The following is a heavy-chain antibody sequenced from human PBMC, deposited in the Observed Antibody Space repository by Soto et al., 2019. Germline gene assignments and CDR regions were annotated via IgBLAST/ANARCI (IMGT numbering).Heavy chain of an antibody. J-gene: IGHJ5*02. CDR3: ARYAAAAGRNNWFDP. D-gene: IGHD6-13*01. V-gene: IGHV1-8*01. CDR1: GYTFTSYD. Sequence: ASVKVSCKASGYTFTSYDINWVRQATGQGLEWKGWMNPNSGNTGYAQKFQGRVTMTRNTSISTAYMELSSLRSEDTAVYYCARYAAAAGRNNWFDPWGQGTLVTVSS. CDR2: MNPNSGNT.